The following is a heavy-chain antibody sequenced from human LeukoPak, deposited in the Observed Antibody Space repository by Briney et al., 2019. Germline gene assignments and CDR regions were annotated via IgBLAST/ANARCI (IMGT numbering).Heavy chain of an antibody. J-gene: IGHJ4*02. CDR2: IKSKTDGGTT. CDR1: GFTFSKAW. D-gene: IGHD5-12*01. V-gene: IGHV3-15*07. CDR3: TTPKYSGYDFYF. Sequence: GGSLRLSCAASGFTFSKAWMYWVRQAPGKGLEWVGRIKSKTDGGTTDYAAPVKGRFTISRDDSKNTLFLQMNSLKTEDTATHYCTTPKYSGYDFYFWGQGTLVTVSS.